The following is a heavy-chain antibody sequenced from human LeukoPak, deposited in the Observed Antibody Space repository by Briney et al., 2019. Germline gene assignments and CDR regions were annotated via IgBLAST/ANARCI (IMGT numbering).Heavy chain of an antibody. Sequence: GGSLRLSCAASGFTFSSYAMSWVRQAPGKGLEWVSDISSSTSTIYYAESVKGRFTISRDNAKNSLYLQMNSLRADDTAVYYCARFAAGGSYYYYMDVWGKGTTVTVSS. CDR2: ISSSTSTI. D-gene: IGHD6-25*01. CDR3: ARFAAGGSYYYYMDV. J-gene: IGHJ6*03. CDR1: GFTFSSYA. V-gene: IGHV3-48*04.